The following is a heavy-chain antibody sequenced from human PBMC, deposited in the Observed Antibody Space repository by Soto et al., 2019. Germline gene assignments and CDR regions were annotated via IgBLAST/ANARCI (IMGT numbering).Heavy chain of an antibody. CDR3: ASGPLTGVFY. CDR2: ISYDGSNK. J-gene: IGHJ4*02. CDR1: GFTFSSYG. Sequence: GGSLRLSCAASGFTFSSYGMHWVRQAPGKGLEWVAVISYDGSNKYYADSVKGRFNISRDNPKNSLYLQMNSLRDEDTAVYYCASGPLTGVFYWGQGTLVTVSS. V-gene: IGHV3-30*03. D-gene: IGHD6-13*01.